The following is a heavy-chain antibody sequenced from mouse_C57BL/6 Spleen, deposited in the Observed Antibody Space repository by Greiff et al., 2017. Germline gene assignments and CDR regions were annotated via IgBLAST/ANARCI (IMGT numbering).Heavy chain of an antibody. CDR3: VRASSGPGGNYFDY. Sequence: EVQRVESGGGLVQPKGSLKLSCAASGFTFNTYAMHWVRQAPGKGLEWVARIRSKSSNYATYYADSVKDRFTISRDDSQSMLYLQMNNLKTEDTAMYSRVRASSGPGGNYFDYWGQGTTLTVSS. V-gene: IGHV10-3*01. J-gene: IGHJ2*01. CDR1: GFTFNTYA. D-gene: IGHD3-1*01. CDR2: IRSKSSNYAT.